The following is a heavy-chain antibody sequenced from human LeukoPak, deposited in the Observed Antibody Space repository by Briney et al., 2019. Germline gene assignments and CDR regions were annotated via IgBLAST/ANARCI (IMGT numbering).Heavy chain of an antibody. J-gene: IGHJ4*02. V-gene: IGHV5-51*01. D-gene: IGHD5-24*01. CDR2: IYPGDSDT. Sequence: GESLKISCQGSGYSFTSYWIGWVRQMPGKGLEWMGIIYPGDSDTRYSPSFQGQVTISADKSISTAYLQWSSLKASDTAMYYCARLPKRPGGDGYNPDYWGQGTLVTVSS. CDR3: ARLPKRPGGDGYNPDY. CDR1: GYSFTSYW.